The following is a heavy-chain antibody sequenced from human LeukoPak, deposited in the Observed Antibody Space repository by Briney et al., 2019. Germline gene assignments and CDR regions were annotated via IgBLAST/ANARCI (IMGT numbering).Heavy chain of an antibody. Sequence: GGSLRLSCAASGFTFDDYAMHWVRQAPGKGLEWVSLISWDGGSTYYADSVKGRFTISRDNSKNSLYLQMNSLRAEDTALYYCAKDRTPYDSGTLDIWGQGTMVTVSS. D-gene: IGHD3-22*01. CDR3: AKDRTPYDSGTLDI. CDR2: ISWDGGST. V-gene: IGHV3-43D*03. CDR1: GFTFDDYA. J-gene: IGHJ3*02.